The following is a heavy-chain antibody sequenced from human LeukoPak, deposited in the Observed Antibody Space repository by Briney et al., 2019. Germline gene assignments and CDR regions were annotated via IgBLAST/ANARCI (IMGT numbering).Heavy chain of an antibody. CDR1: GYIFTGYN. Sequence: ASVKVSCKASGYIFTGYNMHWVRQAPGQGLEWMGWINPNSGGTKYAQKFQGRVTMTGDTSISTTYMELSRLTPDDTAVYYCARDLAGDAFDIWGQGTMVTVSS. CDR3: ARDLAGDAFDI. V-gene: IGHV1-2*02. D-gene: IGHD3-16*01. J-gene: IGHJ3*02. CDR2: INPNSGGT.